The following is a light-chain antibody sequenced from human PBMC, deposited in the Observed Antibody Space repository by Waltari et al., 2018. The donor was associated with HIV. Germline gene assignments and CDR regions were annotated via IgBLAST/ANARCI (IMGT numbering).Light chain of an antibody. CDR3: QAWDSSTVV. J-gene: IGLJ2*01. Sequence: TASITCSGDKLGDKYACWYQQRPGQSPVLVIYQDSKRPSAIPERFSGSNSGNTATLTISGTQAMDEADYYCQAWDSSTVVFGGGTKLTVL. V-gene: IGLV3-1*01. CDR1: KLGDKY. CDR2: QDS.